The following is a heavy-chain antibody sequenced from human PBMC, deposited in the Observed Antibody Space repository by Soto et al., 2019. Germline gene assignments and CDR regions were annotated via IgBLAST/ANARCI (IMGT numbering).Heavy chain of an antibody. V-gene: IGHV3-74*01. D-gene: IGHD2-8*01. Sequence: PGGSLRLSCAASGFTFSSYWMHWVRQAPGKGLVWVSRSNSDGSRTSHADSVKGRFTISRDNAKNTLYLQMNSLRAEDTALYYCAKEYCTNGVCYSDAFDIWGQGTMVTVSS. CDR2: SNSDGSRT. J-gene: IGHJ3*02. CDR1: GFTFSSYW. CDR3: AKEYCTNGVCYSDAFDI.